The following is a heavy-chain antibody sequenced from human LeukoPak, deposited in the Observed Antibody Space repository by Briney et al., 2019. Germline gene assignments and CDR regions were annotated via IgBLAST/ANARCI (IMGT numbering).Heavy chain of an antibody. CDR3: AELGITMIGGV. J-gene: IGHJ6*04. CDR2: ISGSGGST. Sequence: GGTLRLSCAASGFTFSSYGMSWVRQAPGKGLEWVSAISGSGGSTYYADSVKGRFTISRDNAKSSLYLQMNSLRAEDTAVYYCAELGITMIGGVWGKGTTVTISS. V-gene: IGHV3-23*01. CDR1: GFTFSSYG. D-gene: IGHD3-10*02.